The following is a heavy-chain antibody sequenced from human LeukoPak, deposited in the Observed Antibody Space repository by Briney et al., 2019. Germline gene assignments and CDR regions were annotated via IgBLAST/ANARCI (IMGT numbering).Heavy chain of an antibody. CDR1: GGSISSYY. CDR3: ARVGNQAMTTVIYFDY. CDR2: IYYSGST. D-gene: IGHD4-17*01. V-gene: IGHV4-59*01. Sequence: SGTLSLTCTVSGGSISSYYWSWIRQPPGKGLEWIGYIYYSGSTNYNPSLKSRVTISVDTSKNQFSLKLSSVTAADTAVYYCARVGNQAMTTVIYFDYWGQGTLVTVSS. J-gene: IGHJ4*02.